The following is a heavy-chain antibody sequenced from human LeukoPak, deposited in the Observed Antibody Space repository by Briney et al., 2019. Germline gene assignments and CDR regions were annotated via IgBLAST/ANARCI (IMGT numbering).Heavy chain of an antibody. Sequence: KPGGSLRLSCAASGFAFCYTWMNWVRQAPGRGLEYIGRIKSVTNGGAATEYAAPVTGRFFISRDDAKNTLYLDVNDLRTEDTAVYYCATDRIVGASVFDFWGRGTMVTVSS. CDR2: IKSVTNGGAAT. CDR1: GFAFCYTW. J-gene: IGHJ3*01. CDR3: ATDRIVGASVFDF. D-gene: IGHD1-26*01. V-gene: IGHV3-15*01.